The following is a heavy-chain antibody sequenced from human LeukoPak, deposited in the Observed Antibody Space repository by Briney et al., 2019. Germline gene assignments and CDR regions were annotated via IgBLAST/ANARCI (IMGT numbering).Heavy chain of an antibody. CDR3: ARDLARTDYYGMDV. Sequence: ASVKVSCKASGYTFTGYYMHWVRRAPGQGLEWMGWINPNSGGTNYAQKFQGWVTMTRDTSISTAYMELSRLRSDDTAVYYCARDLARTDYYGMDVWGQGTTVTVSS. CDR2: INPNSGGT. V-gene: IGHV1-2*04. D-gene: IGHD6-6*01. CDR1: GYTFTGYY. J-gene: IGHJ6*02.